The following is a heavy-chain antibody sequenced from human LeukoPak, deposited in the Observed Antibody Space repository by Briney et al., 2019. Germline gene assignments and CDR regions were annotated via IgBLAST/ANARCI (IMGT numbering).Heavy chain of an antibody. CDR3: AKDLSRFLEWLHPNYYYGMDV. CDR2: ISSSGSGDNT. D-gene: IGHD3-3*01. Sequence: GGSLRLSCAASGVTLSTYAMSWARQAPGKGLEWVSGISSSGSGDNTYYADSVKGRFTISRDNAKNSLYLQMNSLRAEDTALYYCAKDLSRFLEWLHPNYYYGMDVWGQGTTVTVSS. J-gene: IGHJ6*02. CDR1: GVTLSTYA. V-gene: IGHV3-23*01.